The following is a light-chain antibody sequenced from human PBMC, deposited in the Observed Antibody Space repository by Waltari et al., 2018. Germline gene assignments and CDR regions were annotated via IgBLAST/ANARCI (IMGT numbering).Light chain of an antibody. Sequence: DIQMTQSPSSLSASVGDRVPITCRASRAITNYVNWYQQRPGLAPKLLIYAPSTLQGGVPTRFSGSGSGTDFTLTISSLQIEDFATYYCQQSHSAPLAFGGGTRLEI. CDR2: APS. V-gene: IGKV1-39*01. CDR1: RAITNY. CDR3: QQSHSAPLA. J-gene: IGKJ4*01.